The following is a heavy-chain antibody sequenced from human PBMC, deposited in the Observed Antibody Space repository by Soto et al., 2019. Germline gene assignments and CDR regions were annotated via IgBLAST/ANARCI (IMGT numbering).Heavy chain of an antibody. D-gene: IGHD3-10*01. Sequence: QVLLVESGGGVVQPGRSLRLSCAASGFPFTTYGMHWVREGPGKGLEWVAVISYDGSNTYYADSVKGRFTISRDNSNNTLYMRMNSLRTEDTALYYCVGGQYYFDYRGQGTLVTVSS. CDR2: ISYDGSNT. CDR1: GFPFTTYG. V-gene: IGHV3-30*03. J-gene: IGHJ4*02. CDR3: VGGQYYFDY.